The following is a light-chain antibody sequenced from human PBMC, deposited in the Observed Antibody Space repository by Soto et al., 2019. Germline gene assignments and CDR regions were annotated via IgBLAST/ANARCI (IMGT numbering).Light chain of an antibody. J-gene: IGLJ2*01. V-gene: IGLV1-44*01. Sequence: QSVLTQPPSASGTPGQRVTISCSGSSSNLGSNSVNWYQQHPKTAPKLLIYRDNQRPSGVPDRFSGSKSGTSASLAINGLQSEDEADYYCAAWDDSLTGVVFGGGTKLTVL. CDR2: RDN. CDR3: AAWDDSLTGVV. CDR1: SSNLGSNS.